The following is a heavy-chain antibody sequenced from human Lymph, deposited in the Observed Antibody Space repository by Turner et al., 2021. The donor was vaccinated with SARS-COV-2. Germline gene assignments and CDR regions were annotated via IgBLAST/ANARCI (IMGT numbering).Heavy chain of an antibody. J-gene: IGHJ6*02. CDR3: ANLYPTVSWEFPYGMDV. CDR1: GFTFNNYA. CDR2: ISGRGGST. Sequence: EVQLLESGGGLVQPGGSLRLSCAASGFTFNNYAMSWVRQAPGKGLECVSTISGRGGSTYYADSVKGRFIISRDNSKNTLYLQMNSLRAEDTAVYYCANLYPTVSWEFPYGMDVWGQGTTVTVSS. D-gene: IGHD3-16*01. V-gene: IGHV3-23*01.